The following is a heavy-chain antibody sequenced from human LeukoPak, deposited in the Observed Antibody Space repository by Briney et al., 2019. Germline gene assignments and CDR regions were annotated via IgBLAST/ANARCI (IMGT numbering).Heavy chain of an antibody. CDR3: ARVGDFWSGQPYYFDY. J-gene: IGHJ4*02. CDR1: GGSISSYY. CDR2: IYYSGST. D-gene: IGHD3-3*01. Sequence: SETLSLTCTVSGGSISSYYWSWIRQPPGKGLEWIGYIYYSGSTNYNPSLKSRVTISVDMSKNQFSLKLSSVTAADTAVYYCARVGDFWSGQPYYFDYWGQGTLVTVSS. V-gene: IGHV4-59*01.